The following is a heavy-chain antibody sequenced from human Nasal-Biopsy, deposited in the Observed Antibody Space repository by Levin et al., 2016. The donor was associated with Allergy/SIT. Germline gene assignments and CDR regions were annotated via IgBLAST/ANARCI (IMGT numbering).Heavy chain of an antibody. V-gene: IGHV3-21*06. CDR1: GIPFSTST. CDR3: ARERLQAEQRGGLDN. D-gene: IGHD6-25*01. J-gene: IGHJ4*02. Sequence: GESLKISCSASGIPFSTSTMNWVRQAPGKGLEWVSSISSSSSYIHYAESVKGRFIISRDNAKNSLYLEMNSLRVEDTAIYYCARERLQAEQRGGLDNWGQGTLVTVSA. CDR2: ISSSSSYI.